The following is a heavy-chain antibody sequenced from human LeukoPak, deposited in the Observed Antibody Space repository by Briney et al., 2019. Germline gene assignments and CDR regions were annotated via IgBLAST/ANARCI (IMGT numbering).Heavy chain of an antibody. CDR2: ISAYNGNT. CDR1: GYTFTSYG. Sequence: SVKVSCKASGYTFTSYGISWVRQGPGQGLEWMGWISAYNGNTNYAQKLLGRVTMTTDTSTSTAYMELRSLRSDDTAVYYCARGAERWLQSPVDYWGQGTLVTVSS. V-gene: IGHV1-18*01. CDR3: ARGAERWLQSPVDY. J-gene: IGHJ4*02. D-gene: IGHD5-24*01.